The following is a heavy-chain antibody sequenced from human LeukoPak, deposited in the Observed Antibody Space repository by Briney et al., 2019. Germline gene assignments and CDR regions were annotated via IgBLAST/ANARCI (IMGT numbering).Heavy chain of an antibody. Sequence: SETLSLTCTVSGDSINSSDYYWAWIRQPPGEGLEWIGTIYYSGSTYYKSSLKSRLTISVDSSKNQFSLKMISVTAAETGVYYCARHGNWDPFDYWGQGALVTVSS. CDR2: IYYSGST. CDR3: ARHGNWDPFDY. D-gene: IGHD7-27*01. CDR1: GDSINSSDYY. V-gene: IGHV4-39*01. J-gene: IGHJ4*02.